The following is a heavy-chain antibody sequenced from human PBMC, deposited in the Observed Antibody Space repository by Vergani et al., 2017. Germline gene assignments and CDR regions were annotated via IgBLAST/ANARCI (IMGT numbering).Heavy chain of an antibody. CDR1: GGSISSSSYY. CDR2: VYHSGNT. J-gene: IGHJ2*01. V-gene: IGHV4-39*07. Sequence: QLQLQESGPGLVKPSETLSLTCTVSGGSISSSSYYWGWIRQPPGKGLEWIGSVYHSGNTFYNPSLKSPVTISVDTSKNQFSLHLNSVTAADTAIYFCARAGSGYKRYLDVWGRGTLVTVSS. CDR3: ARAGSGYKRYLDV. D-gene: IGHD3-22*01.